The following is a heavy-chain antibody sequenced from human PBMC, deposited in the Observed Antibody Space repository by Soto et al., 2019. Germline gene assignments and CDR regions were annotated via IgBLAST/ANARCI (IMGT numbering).Heavy chain of an antibody. J-gene: IGHJ4*02. CDR1: GYTLTELS. Sequence: ASVKVSCKVSGYTLTELSMHWVRQAPGKGLEWMGGFDPEDGETIYAQKFQGRVTMTEDTSTDTAYMELSSLRSEDTAVYYGATKGRASGWELFDYWGQGTLVTVSS. CDR2: FDPEDGET. CDR3: ATKGRASGWELFDY. D-gene: IGHD1-7*01. V-gene: IGHV1-24*01.